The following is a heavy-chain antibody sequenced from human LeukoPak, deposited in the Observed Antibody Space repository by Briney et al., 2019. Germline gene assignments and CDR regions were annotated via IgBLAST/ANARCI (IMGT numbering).Heavy chain of an antibody. V-gene: IGHV5-10-1*01. CDR1: GYIFTNYW. Sequence: GESLKISCKGSGYIFTNYWIIWMRQMPGKGLEWMGRIDPTDSYTKYSPSFQGHVTISADKSFSTAYLQWSSLKASDTAMYYCARRYISGWDYWGQGTLVTVSS. D-gene: IGHD6-19*01. CDR3: ARRYISGWDY. J-gene: IGHJ4*02. CDR2: IDPTDSYT.